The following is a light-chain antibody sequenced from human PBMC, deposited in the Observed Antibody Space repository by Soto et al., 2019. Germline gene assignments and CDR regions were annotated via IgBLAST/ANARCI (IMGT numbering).Light chain of an antibody. J-gene: IGLJ3*02. CDR3: TSYSSTNTLV. CDR2: EVS. V-gene: IGLV2-14*01. CDR1: SSDIGDYNY. Sequence: QSVLTQPASVSGSPGQSITVSCIGTSSDIGDYNYVSWYQQLPGKAPQLIIFEVSNRPSGVSQRFSGSKSGTTASLAISGLQAEDEADYYCTSYSSTNTLVFGGGTKVTVL.